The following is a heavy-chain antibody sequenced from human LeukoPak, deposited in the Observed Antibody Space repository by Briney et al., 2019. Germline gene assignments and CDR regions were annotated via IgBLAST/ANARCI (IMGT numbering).Heavy chain of an antibody. CDR3: ARDRVTTEIRSAFDI. D-gene: IGHD4-11*01. CDR1: GGTFSSYA. Sequence: SVKVSCKASGGTFSSYAISWVRQAPGQGLEWMGGIIPIFGTANYAQKFQGRVTITADESTSTAYMELSSLRSEDTAVYYCARDRVTTEIRSAFDIWGQGTMVTVSS. CDR2: IIPIFGTA. J-gene: IGHJ3*02. V-gene: IGHV1-69*13.